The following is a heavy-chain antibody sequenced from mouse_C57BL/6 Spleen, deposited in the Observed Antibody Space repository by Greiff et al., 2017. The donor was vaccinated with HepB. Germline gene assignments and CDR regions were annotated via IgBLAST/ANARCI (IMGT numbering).Heavy chain of an antibody. Sequence: VQLQQSGAELVKPGASVKLSCTASGFNIKDYYMHWVKQRTEQGLEWIGRIDPEDGEIKYAPKFQGKATITADTSSNTAYLQLSSLTSEDTAVYYCASLYDGYYPVPYWGQGTLVTVSA. V-gene: IGHV14-2*01. CDR1: GFNIKDYY. J-gene: IGHJ3*01. CDR2: IDPEDGEI. D-gene: IGHD2-3*01. CDR3: ASLYDGYYPVPY.